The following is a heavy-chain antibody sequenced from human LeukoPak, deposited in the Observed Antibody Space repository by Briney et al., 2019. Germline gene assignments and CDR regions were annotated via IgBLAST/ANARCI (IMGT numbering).Heavy chain of an antibody. Sequence: GGSLRLSCAASGFTFSSYAMSWVRQAPGKGLEWVSTISGSGGSTSYADSVKGRFTISRDNAKNSLYLQLNSLRAEDTAVYYCAREKETLLSITMVRGLIRRHYYMDVWGKGTTVTISS. CDR1: GFTFSSYA. J-gene: IGHJ6*03. CDR3: AREKETLLSITMVRGLIRRHYYMDV. D-gene: IGHD3-10*01. CDR2: ISGSGGST. V-gene: IGHV3-23*01.